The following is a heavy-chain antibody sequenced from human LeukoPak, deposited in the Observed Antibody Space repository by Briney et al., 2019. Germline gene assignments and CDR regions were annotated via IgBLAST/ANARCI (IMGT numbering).Heavy chain of an antibody. CDR3: ARVGYDSSGYFLDY. V-gene: IGHV4-30-2*01. J-gene: IGHJ4*02. Sequence: SQTLSLTCAVSGGSIGSGGYSWSWIRQPPGKGLEWIGYIYHSGSTYYNPSLKSRVTISVDRSKNQFSLKLSSVTAADTAVYYCARVGYDSSGYFLDYWGQGTLVTVSS. D-gene: IGHD3-22*01. CDR2: IYHSGST. CDR1: GGSIGSGGYS.